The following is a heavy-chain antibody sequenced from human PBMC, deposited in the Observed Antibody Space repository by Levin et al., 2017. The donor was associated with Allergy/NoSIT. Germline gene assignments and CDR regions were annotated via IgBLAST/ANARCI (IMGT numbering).Heavy chain of an antibody. CDR1: GFTLSSYG. Sequence: ASETLSLTCAASGFTLSSYGMTWVRQAPGKGLEWISYISSSSSLIYHADSVKGRFTISRDNAKNSLSLQMNSLRAEDTAVYYCARDSSFDYWGQGTLVTVSS. CDR2: ISSSSSLI. J-gene: IGHJ4*02. CDR3: ARDSSFDY. V-gene: IGHV3-48*01.